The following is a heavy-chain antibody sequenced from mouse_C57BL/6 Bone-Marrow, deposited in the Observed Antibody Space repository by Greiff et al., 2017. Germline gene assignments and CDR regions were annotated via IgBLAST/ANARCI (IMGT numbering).Heavy chain of an antibody. CDR2: ITHSGET. D-gene: IGHD2-4*01. J-gene: IGHJ3*01. CDR1: GFPITGGYY. V-gene: IGHV12-3*01. Sequence: VKLMESGPGLVKPSQSLFLTCSITGFPITGGYYWIWIRQSPGKPLEWMGYITHSGETFYNPSLPSPISITRATSKNQFFLQLNSVTTEDTAMYYCAGDYYDYDLAWFAYWGQGTRVTVSA. CDR3: AGDYYDYDLAWFAY.